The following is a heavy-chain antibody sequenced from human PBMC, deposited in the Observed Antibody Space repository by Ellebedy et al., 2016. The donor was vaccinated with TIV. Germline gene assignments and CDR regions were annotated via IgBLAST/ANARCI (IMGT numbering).Heavy chain of an antibody. V-gene: IGHV1-46*04. CDR1: GYTFSNYF. J-gene: IGHJ4*02. CDR2: INPSSGST. D-gene: IGHD5-18*01. Sequence: AASVKVSCKASGYTFSNYFVHWVRQAPGQGLEWMGIINPSSGSTTYAQKLQGRLTMTRDTSTSTAYMELSSLRSEDTAVYYCARGRAAMGDYWGQGTLVTVSS. CDR3: ARGRAAMGDY.